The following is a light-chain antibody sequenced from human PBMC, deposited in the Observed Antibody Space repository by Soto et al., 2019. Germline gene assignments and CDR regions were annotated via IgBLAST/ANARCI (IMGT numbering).Light chain of an antibody. CDR2: WAS. J-gene: IGKJ4*01. Sequence: IVMRRSPDSLAVPLGERATINCKSSQSVFSRANGMNYIAWYQQKPGQPPKLLIYWASTREAGVPDRFRGRGSQTDFTLTISNLQAEDVEVYYCQHYFEIQLNFGGGTKADI. V-gene: IGKV4-1*01. CDR1: QSVFSRANGMNY. CDR3: QHYFEIQLN.